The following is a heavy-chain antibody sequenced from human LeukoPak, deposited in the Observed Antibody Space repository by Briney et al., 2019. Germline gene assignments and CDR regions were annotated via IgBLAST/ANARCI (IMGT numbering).Heavy chain of an antibody. CDR3: AKGSGYSYGECDY. D-gene: IGHD5-18*01. J-gene: IGHJ4*02. V-gene: IGHV3-9*02. CDR2: IGWNSGSI. Sequence: PGGSLRLSCAASGFTSDDYAMHWVRHAPGKGLEWVSGIGWNSGSIGYADSVKGRFTISRDNAKNSLYLQMNSLRAEDTALYYCAKGSGYSYGECDYWGQGTLVTVSS. CDR1: GFTSDDYA.